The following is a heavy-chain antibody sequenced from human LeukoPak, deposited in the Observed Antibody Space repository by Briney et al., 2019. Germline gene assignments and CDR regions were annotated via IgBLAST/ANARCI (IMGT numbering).Heavy chain of an antibody. CDR1: GFTVSSNY. D-gene: IGHD1-20*01. CDR2: IYSGGST. V-gene: IGHV3-66*01. Sequence: GGSLRLSCAASGFTVSSNYMSWVRQAPGKGLEWVSVIYSGGSTYYADSVKGRFTISRDNSKNTLYLQMNSLRAEDTAVYYCARSVTGTTRNPDYYYYMDVWGKGTTVTISS. J-gene: IGHJ6*03. CDR3: ARSVTGTTRNPDYYYYMDV.